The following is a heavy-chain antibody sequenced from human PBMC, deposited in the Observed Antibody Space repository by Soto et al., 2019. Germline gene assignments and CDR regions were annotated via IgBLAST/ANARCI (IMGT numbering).Heavy chain of an antibody. V-gene: IGHV1-18*01. CDR2: ISPYNGNT. CDR1: RYTFTNFG. CDR3: ARDTGSHQDY. Sequence: QVQLVQSGAEVKKPGASVKVSCKASRYTFTNFGISWVRQAPGQGLAWMGWISPYNGNTNYAQKLQGRVTMTTDTSTSTAYMELRSLRSDDTALYYCARDTGSHQDYWGQGTLVTVSS. J-gene: IGHJ4*02. D-gene: IGHD2-15*01.